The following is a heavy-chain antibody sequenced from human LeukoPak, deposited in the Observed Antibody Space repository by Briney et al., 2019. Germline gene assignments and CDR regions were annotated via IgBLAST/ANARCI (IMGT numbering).Heavy chain of an antibody. CDR3: ARDASYSSSWAEYFQH. CDR1: GYTFTSYY. CDR2: INPSGGST. V-gene: IGHV1-46*01. Sequence: GASVKVSCKASGYTFTSYYMHWVRQAPGQGLEWMGIINPSGGSTSYAQKFQGRVTMTRDTSTSTVYMDLSSLRSEDTAVYYCARDASYSSSWAEYFQHWGQGTLVTVSS. J-gene: IGHJ1*01. D-gene: IGHD6-13*01.